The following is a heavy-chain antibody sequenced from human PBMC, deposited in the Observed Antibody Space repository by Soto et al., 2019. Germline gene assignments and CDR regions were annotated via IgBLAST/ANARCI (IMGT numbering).Heavy chain of an antibody. CDR1: GYTFTSYG. J-gene: IGHJ6*02. Sequence: QVQLVQSGAEVKKPGASVKVSCKASGYTFTSYGISWVRQAPGQGLEWMGWISAYNGNTNYAQKLQGRVTMTTDTSTSTANMELRSLESDDTAVYYCARGRITMIVVGPVNQPETEGMDVWGQGTTVTVSS. D-gene: IGHD3-22*01. CDR3: ARGRITMIVVGPVNQPETEGMDV. CDR2: ISAYNGNT. V-gene: IGHV1-18*01.